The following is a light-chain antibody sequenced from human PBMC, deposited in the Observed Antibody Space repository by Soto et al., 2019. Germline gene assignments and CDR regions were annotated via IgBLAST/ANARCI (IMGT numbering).Light chain of an antibody. J-gene: IGLJ2*01. CDR2: EVS. CDR1: SSDFGSYNY. CDR3: SSYTTSTTRII. Sequence: QSALTQPPSASGSPGQSVTISCAGTSSDFGSYNYVSWYQQHPGKAPKLMIYEVSNRPSGVSNRFSGSKSGNTASLTISGLQAEDEADYYCSSYTTSTTRIIFGGGTKLTVL. V-gene: IGLV2-14*01.